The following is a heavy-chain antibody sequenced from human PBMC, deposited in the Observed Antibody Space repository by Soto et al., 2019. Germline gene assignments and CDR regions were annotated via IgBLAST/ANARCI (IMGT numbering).Heavy chain of an antibody. J-gene: IGHJ5*02. Sequence: ASVKVSCTASGYTFTSYGISWVRQAPGQGLEWMGWISAYNGNTNYAQKLQGRVTMTTDTSTSTAYMELRSLGSDDTAVYYCARGPPVIYDILPGKNGFAPGGKGTLVPVSS. V-gene: IGHV1-18*01. CDR3: ARGPPVIYDILPGKNGFAP. CDR2: ISAYNGNT. CDR1: GYTFTSYG. D-gene: IGHD3-9*01.